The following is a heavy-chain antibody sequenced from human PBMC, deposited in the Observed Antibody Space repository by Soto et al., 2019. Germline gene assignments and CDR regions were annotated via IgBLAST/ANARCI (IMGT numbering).Heavy chain of an antibody. CDR1: GFTFRTYW. J-gene: IGHJ6*02. CDR2: INLDGSEK. Sequence: EVQLVESGGGLVQPGGSLRLSCAASGFTFRTYWLSWVRQVPGKGLEWVANINLDGSEKNYVDSVKGRFTISRDNARNSVYLQISSLRAEHTALYYCARDGSTTCYSYDYHGMDVWGQGTTVTVSS. D-gene: IGHD5-18*01. CDR3: ARDGSTTCYSYDYHGMDV. V-gene: IGHV3-7*05.